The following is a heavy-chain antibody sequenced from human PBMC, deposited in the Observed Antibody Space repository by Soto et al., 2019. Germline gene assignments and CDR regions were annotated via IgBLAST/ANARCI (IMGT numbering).Heavy chain of an antibody. D-gene: IGHD3-10*01. CDR1: GGSISSGGYY. Sequence: QVQLQESGPGLVKPSQTLSLTCTVSGGSISSGGYYWSWIRQHPGKGLEWIGYIYYSGSTYYNPSLKSRVTISVDTSKNQFSLKLSSVTAADTAVYYCARGDGEFLYYYYYGMDVWGQGTTVTVSS. CDR2: IYYSGST. CDR3: ARGDGEFLYYYYYGMDV. J-gene: IGHJ6*02. V-gene: IGHV4-31*03.